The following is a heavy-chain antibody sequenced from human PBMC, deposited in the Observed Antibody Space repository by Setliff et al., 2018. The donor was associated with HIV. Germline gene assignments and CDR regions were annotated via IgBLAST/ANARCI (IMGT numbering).Heavy chain of an antibody. D-gene: IGHD6-13*01. V-gene: IGHV5-51*01. J-gene: IGHJ3*02. CDR1: DYTFTTYW. Sequence: PGESLKISCKAVDYTFTTYWIGWVRQMPGEGLEWVGIIYPEDSNIKYNPSFQNQVTISADKSISTAYLQVHNLKASDTATYYCARRDGRSMNAFEIWGPGTMVTVSS. CDR2: IYPEDSNI. CDR3: ARRDGRSMNAFEI.